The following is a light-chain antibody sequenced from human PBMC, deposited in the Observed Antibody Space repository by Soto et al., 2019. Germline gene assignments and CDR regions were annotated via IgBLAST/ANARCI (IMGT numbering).Light chain of an antibody. CDR1: QSVSSSY. Sequence: EIVLTQSPGTLSLSPGEGATLSCRASQSVSSSYLAWYQQKPGQAPRLLIYGASSRATGIPDRFSGSGSGADAHFTISRLYPEDFAVYYCPQYGNSPSTFGQGTKLEVK. J-gene: IGKJ2*01. CDR3: PQYGNSPST. V-gene: IGKV3-20*01. CDR2: GAS.